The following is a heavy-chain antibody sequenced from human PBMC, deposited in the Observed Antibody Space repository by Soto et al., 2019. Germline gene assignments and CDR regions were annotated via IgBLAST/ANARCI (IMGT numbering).Heavy chain of an antibody. CDR3: ARGGGYCTNGVCYRGVGWFDP. CDR2: IYYSGST. D-gene: IGHD2-8*01. V-gene: IGHV4-59*01. J-gene: IGHJ5*02. CDR1: GGSISSYY. Sequence: PSETLSLTCTVSGGSISSYYWSWIRQPPGKGLEWIGYIYYSGSTNYNPSLKSRVTISVDTSKNQFSLKLSSVTAADTAVYYCARGGGYCTNGVCYRGVGWFDPWGQGTLVTVSS.